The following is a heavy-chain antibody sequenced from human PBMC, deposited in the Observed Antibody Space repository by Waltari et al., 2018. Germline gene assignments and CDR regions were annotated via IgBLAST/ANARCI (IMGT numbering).Heavy chain of an antibody. Sequence: QVQLVQSGAEVKKPGASVKVSCKASGYTCTSYYMHWVRQAPAHALEWMGIINPSGCSTSYAQKFQGRVTMTRDTSTSTVYMELSSLRSEDTAVYYCARDHVDTAMVYDYYYYMDVWGKGTTVTISS. V-gene: IGHV1-46*01. CDR2: INPSGCST. CDR3: ARDHVDTAMVYDYYYYMDV. J-gene: IGHJ6*03. D-gene: IGHD5-18*01. CDR1: GYTCTSYY.